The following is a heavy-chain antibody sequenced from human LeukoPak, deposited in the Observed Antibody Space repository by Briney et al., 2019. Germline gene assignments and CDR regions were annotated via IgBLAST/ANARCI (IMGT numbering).Heavy chain of an antibody. CDR3: AKDRARVGTMVDAFDM. V-gene: IGHV1-2*02. J-gene: IGHJ3*02. D-gene: IGHD1-1*01. CDR1: GSSFTGHY. Sequence: ASVKVSCKASGSSFTGHYMHWVRQAPGQGLEWMGWINPNSGGTNYAQKFQGRVTMTRDTSISTAYMELSRLRSDDTAVYYYAKDRARVGTMVDAFDMWGQGTMVTVSS. CDR2: INPNSGGT.